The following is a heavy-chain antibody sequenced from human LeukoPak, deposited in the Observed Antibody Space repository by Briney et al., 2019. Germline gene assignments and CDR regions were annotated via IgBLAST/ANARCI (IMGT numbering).Heavy chain of an antibody. CDR3: ARVFPTTPRGHWFDP. V-gene: IGHV4-31*03. J-gene: IGHJ5*02. Sequence: PSQTLSLTCTVSGFSICNGGYYWSWLRQHPRKGLEWIGYIYNSGSTYYNPSLESRATISLDASKNQFSLNLRSVTAADTAVYYCARVFPTTPRGHWFDPWGQGTLVTVSS. CDR1: GFSICNGGYY. D-gene: IGHD4-11*01. CDR2: IYNSGST.